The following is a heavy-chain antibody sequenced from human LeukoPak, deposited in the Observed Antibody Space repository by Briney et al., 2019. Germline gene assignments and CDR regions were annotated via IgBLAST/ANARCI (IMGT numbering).Heavy chain of an antibody. Sequence: GGSLRLSCAASGFTFSSYAMHWVRQAPGKWLEWVAVISYDGSNKYYADSVKGRFTISRDNSKNTLYLQMNSLRAGDTAVYYCARDWDSIENKYSSSWYRGSGYFDYWGQGTLVTVSS. D-gene: IGHD6-13*01. CDR2: ISYDGSNK. CDR3: ARDWDSIENKYSSSWYRGSGYFDY. V-gene: IGHV3-30*04. CDR1: GFTFSSYA. J-gene: IGHJ4*02.